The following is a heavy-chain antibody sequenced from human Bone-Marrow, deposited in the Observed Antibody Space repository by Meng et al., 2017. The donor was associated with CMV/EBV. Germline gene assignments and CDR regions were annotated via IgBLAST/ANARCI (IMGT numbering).Heavy chain of an antibody. CDR2: INGDGTST. D-gene: IGHD2-21*02. J-gene: IGHJ4*02. V-gene: IGHV3-74*01. CDR1: GITFSSYW. Sequence: GGSLRLSCAASGITFSSYWMHWVRQAPGKGLVWVSGINGDGTSTTYADSVKGRFTISRDNAKNTMYVQMNSLRSEDTAVYYCTPQLGGVGTYWGQGTVVTVSS. CDR3: TPQLGGVGTY.